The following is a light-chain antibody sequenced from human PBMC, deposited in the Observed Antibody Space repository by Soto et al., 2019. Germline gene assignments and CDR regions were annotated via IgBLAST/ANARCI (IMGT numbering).Light chain of an antibody. V-gene: IGKV1-33*01. J-gene: IGKJ5*01. CDR2: DAS. Sequence: DIQMTQSPSSLSASVGDRVTITCRASQDISHFLNWYQQKPGKAPKLLIYDASNLQTGVPSGFSGRGSGTEFTLTISSLQPDDFATYFCQQTDTTPITFGQGTRLEIK. CDR3: QQTDTTPIT. CDR1: QDISHF.